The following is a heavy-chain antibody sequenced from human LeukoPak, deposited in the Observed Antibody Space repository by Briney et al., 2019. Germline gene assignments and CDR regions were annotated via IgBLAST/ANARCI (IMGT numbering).Heavy chain of an antibody. V-gene: IGHV4-59*11. CDR2: IYYSGST. D-gene: IGHD3-3*01. Sequence: PSETLSLTCTVSGGSISSHYWSWIRQPPGKGQEWIGYIYYSGSTNYNPSLKSRVTISVDTSKNQFSLKLSSVTAADTAVYYCASTYYDFWSGYFGGNDYYYYMDVWGKGTTVTVSS. J-gene: IGHJ6*03. CDR3: ASTYYDFWSGYFGGNDYYYYMDV. CDR1: GGSISSHY.